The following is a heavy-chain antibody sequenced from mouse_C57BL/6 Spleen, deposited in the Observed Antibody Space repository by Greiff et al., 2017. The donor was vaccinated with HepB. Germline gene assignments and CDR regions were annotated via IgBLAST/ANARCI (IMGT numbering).Heavy chain of an antibody. V-gene: IGHV5-12*01. CDR2: ISNGGGST. J-gene: IGHJ4*01. CDR3: ARQRGNYYDAMDY. Sequence: DVMLVESGGGLVQPGGSLKLSCAASGFTFSDYYMYWVRQTPEKRLEWVAYISNGGGSTYYPDTVKGRFTISRDNAKNTLYLQMSRLKSEDTAMYYCARQRGNYYDAMDYWGQGTSVTVSS. D-gene: IGHD1-1*01. CDR1: GFTFSDYY.